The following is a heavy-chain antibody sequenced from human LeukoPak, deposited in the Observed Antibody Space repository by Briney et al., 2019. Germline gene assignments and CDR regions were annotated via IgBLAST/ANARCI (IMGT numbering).Heavy chain of an antibody. CDR1: GYTFTSYD. V-gene: IGHV1-8*03. Sequence: ASVKVSCKASGYTFTSYDINWVRQATGQGLEWMGWMNPNSGNTGYAQKFQGRVTITRNTSISTAYMELSSLRSEDTAVYYCAREIVTYYYDSSGVDEAKYWFDPWGQGTLVTVSS. J-gene: IGHJ5*02. CDR3: AREIVTYYYDSSGVDEAKYWFDP. D-gene: IGHD3-22*01. CDR2: MNPNSGNT.